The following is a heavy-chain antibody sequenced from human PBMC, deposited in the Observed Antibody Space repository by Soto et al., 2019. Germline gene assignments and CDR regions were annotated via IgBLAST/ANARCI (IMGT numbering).Heavy chain of an antibody. V-gene: IGHV3-48*02. CDR2: ISSSSSTI. CDR3: ARGYYYDSSGYRTKPDYGMDV. J-gene: IGHJ6*02. Sequence: GGSLRLSCAASGFTFSSYSMNWVRQAPGKGLEWVSYISSSSSTIYYADSVKGRFTISRDNAKNSLYLQMNSLRDEDTAVYYCARGYYYDSSGYRTKPDYGMDVWGQGTTVTV. CDR1: GFTFSSYS. D-gene: IGHD3-22*01.